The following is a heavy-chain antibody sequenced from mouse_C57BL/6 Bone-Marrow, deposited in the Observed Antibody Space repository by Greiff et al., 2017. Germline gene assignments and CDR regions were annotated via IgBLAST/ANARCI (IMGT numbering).Heavy chain of an antibody. Sequence: EVMLVESGGGLVKPGGSLKLSCAASGFTFSDYGMHWVRQAPEKGLEWVAYISSGSSTIYYADTVKGRFTISSDNAKNTLFLQMTSLRSEDTAMYYCARHNWAWFAYWGQGTLVTVSA. V-gene: IGHV5-17*01. CDR1: GFTFSDYG. CDR2: ISSGSSTI. CDR3: ARHNWAWFAY. D-gene: IGHD4-1*01. J-gene: IGHJ3*01.